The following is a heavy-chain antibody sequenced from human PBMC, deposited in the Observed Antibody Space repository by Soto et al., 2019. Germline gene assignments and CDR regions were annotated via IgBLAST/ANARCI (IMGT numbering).Heavy chain of an antibody. D-gene: IGHD6-19*01. CDR3: AKNVAGMDQN. CDR2: ISYDGSNK. CDR1: GFTFSSYG. V-gene: IGHV3-30*18. J-gene: IGHJ4*02. Sequence: GGSLRLSCAASGFTFSSYGMHWVRQAPGKGLKWVAVISYDGSNKYYADSVKGRFTISRDNSKNTLYLQMNSLRAEDTAVYYCAKNVAGMDQNWGQGTLVTVSS.